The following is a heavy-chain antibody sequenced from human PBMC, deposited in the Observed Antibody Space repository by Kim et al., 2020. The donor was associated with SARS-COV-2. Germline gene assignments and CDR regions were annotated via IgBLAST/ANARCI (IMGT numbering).Heavy chain of an antibody. V-gene: IGHV3-30*04. Sequence: GGSLRLSCAASGFTFSSYAMHWVRQAPGKGLEWVAVISYDGSNKYYADSVKGRFTISRDNSKNTPYLQMNSMRAEHTAVYYCARVRYSGSWHSGEYDY. D-gene: IGHD6-13*01. CDR3: ARVRYSGSWHSGEYDY. CDR2: ISYDGSNK. J-gene: IGHJ4*01. CDR1: GFTFSSYA.